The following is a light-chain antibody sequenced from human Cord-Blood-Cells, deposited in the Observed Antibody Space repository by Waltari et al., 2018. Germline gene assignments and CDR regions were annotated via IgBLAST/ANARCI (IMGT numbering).Light chain of an antibody. J-gene: IGLJ2*01. CDR3: QAWDSSTAV. CDR1: KLGDKY. V-gene: IGLV3-1*01. Sequence: SYELTQPPSVPVSPGQTASITCSGEKLGDKYACWYQQKPGQSPVLGIYQDSKRPSGIPERFSGSNSGNTATLTISGTQAMDEADYYCQAWDSSTAVFGGGTKLTVL. CDR2: QDS.